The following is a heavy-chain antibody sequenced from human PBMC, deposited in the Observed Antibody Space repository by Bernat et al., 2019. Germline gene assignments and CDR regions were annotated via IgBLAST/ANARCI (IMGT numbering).Heavy chain of an antibody. J-gene: IGHJ2*01. CDR1: GFTFSSYA. CDR3: AKLPTVKMRQKVNWYFDL. Sequence: EVQLVESGGGLVRPGGSLRLSCAASGFTFSSYAMSWVRQAPGKGLEWVSAISGSGGSTYYADSVKGRFTISRDNSKNTLYLQMNSLGAEDTAVYYCAKLPTVKMRQKVNWYFDLWGRGTLVTASS. V-gene: IGHV3-23*04. CDR2: ISGSGGST. D-gene: IGHD4-17*01.